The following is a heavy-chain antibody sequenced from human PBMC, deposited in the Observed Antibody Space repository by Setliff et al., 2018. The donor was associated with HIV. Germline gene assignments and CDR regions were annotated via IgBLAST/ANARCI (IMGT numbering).Heavy chain of an antibody. CDR2: ISDTSATI. D-gene: IGHD3-10*01. CDR1: GFTFNTYT. Sequence: HPGGSLRLSCAASGFTFNTYTMNWVRQAPGKGLEWLSYISDTSATISYADSVKGRFTISRDNAKNSLYLQMNSLRAEDTAVYYCARGNTMVTDFDHWGLGTLVTVSS. CDR3: ARGNTMVTDFDH. J-gene: IGHJ4*02. V-gene: IGHV3-48*01.